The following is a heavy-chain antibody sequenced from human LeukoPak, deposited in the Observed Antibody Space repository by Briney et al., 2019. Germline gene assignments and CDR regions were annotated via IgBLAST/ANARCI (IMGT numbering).Heavy chain of an antibody. CDR1: GFTFSDYY. CDR2: ISSSGSTI. D-gene: IGHD6-13*01. Sequence: GGFLRLSCAASGFTFSDYYMSWIRQAPGKGLEWVSYISSSGSTIYYADSVKGRFTISRDNAKNSLYLQMNSLRAEDTAVYYCARDVEGSSWPPTKGPDYGMDVWGQGTTVTVSS. J-gene: IGHJ6*02. CDR3: ARDVEGSSWPPTKGPDYGMDV. V-gene: IGHV3-11*01.